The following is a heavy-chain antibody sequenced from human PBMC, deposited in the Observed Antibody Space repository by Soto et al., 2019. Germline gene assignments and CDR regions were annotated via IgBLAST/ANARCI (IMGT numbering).Heavy chain of an antibody. V-gene: IGHV3-23*01. D-gene: IGHD2-15*01. CDR1: GCTLSSYA. Sequence: GGSLRLSCAASGCTLSSYAMSWVRQAPGKGLEWVSAISGSGGSTYYADSVKGRFTISRDNSKNTLYLQMNSLRAEDTAVYYCANGCSGRSCLIDYWGQRTLVTFSS. CDR2: ISGSGGST. J-gene: IGHJ4*02. CDR3: ANGCSGRSCLIDY.